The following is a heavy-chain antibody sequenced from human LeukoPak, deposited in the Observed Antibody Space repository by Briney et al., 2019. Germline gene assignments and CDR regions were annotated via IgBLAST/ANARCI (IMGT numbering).Heavy chain of an antibody. V-gene: IGHV3-53*01. CDR1: GFTVSSNY. J-gene: IGHJ4*02. Sequence: GGSLRLSCAASGFTVSSNYMSWVRQAPGKGLEWVSVIYSGGSTYYADSVKGRFTISRDNSKNTLYLQMNSLRAEDTAVYYCARGSSSLRWGGRDYWGQGTLVTVSS. CDR2: IYSGGST. CDR3: ARGSSSLRWGGRDY. D-gene: IGHD6-6*01.